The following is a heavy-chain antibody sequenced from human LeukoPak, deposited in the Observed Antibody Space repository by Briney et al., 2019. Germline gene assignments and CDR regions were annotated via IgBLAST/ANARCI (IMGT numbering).Heavy chain of an antibody. CDR2: ISWNSGSI. J-gene: IGHJ4*02. V-gene: IGHV3-9*03. CDR3: AKAGYSYGPYSYYFDY. D-gene: IGHD5-18*01. CDR1: GFTFDDYA. Sequence: GRSLRLSCAASGFTFDDYAMHWVRQAPGKGLEWVSGISWNSGSIGHADSVKGRFTTSRDNAKNSLYLQMNSLRAEDMALYYCAKAGYSYGPYSYYFDYWGQGTLVTVSS.